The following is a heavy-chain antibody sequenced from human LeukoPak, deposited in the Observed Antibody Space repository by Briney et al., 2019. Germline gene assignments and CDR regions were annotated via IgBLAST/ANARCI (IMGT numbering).Heavy chain of an antibody. J-gene: IGHJ4*02. Sequence: GGSLRLSCAASGFTFSSYWMSWVRQAPGKGLEWVANIKKDGSEKYYVDSVKGRFTISRDNAKNSLYLQMNSLRAEDTAVYYCARGNFYRTTVTPLDYWGQGTLVTVSS. CDR3: ARGNFYRTTVTPLDY. CDR2: IKKDGSEK. V-gene: IGHV3-7*03. CDR1: GFTFSSYW. D-gene: IGHD4-17*01.